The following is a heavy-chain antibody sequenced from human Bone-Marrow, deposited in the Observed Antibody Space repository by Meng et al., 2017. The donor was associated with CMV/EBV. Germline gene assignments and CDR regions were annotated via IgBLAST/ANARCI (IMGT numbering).Heavy chain of an antibody. J-gene: IGHJ4*02. V-gene: IGHV3-23*01. D-gene: IGHD3-22*01. Sequence: GGSLRLSCAASRFTFSTYAMTWVRQAPGKGLEWVSAISASGNNTYYADSVKGRFTISRDNSKNTLYLQMNSLRADDTAVYYCVRYYYDSRLLDYWGQGTLVTVSS. CDR1: RFTFSTYA. CDR2: ISASGNNT. CDR3: VRYYYDSRLLDY.